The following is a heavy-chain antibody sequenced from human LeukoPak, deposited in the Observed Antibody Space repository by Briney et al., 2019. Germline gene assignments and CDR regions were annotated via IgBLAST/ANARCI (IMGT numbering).Heavy chain of an antibody. CDR3: ARRLAQTKGFDY. D-gene: IGHD2-8*01. CDR1: GFAFSRYW. Sequence: GGSLRLSCAASGFAFSRYWMNWVRQAPGKGLVWVSRISTNGSSTDYAASVKCRFTISRDNSKNTLYLKMNSVRAEDTAVYYCARRLAQTKGFDYWGQGILVIVSS. J-gene: IGHJ4*02. CDR2: ISTNGSST. V-gene: IGHV3-74*01.